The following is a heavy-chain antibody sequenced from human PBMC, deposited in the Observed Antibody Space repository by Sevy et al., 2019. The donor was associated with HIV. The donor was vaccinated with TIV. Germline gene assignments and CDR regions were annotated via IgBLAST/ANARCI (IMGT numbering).Heavy chain of an antibody. CDR3: ARHGYGYGYHALLDYYYGMDV. Sequence: GGSLRLSCAASGFTFDDYGMSWVRQAPGKGLGWVSGINWNGGSTGYADSVKGRFTISRDNAKNSLYLQVNSMRAEDTALYYCARHGYGYGYHALLDYYYGMDVWGQGTTVTVSS. CDR2: INWNGGST. D-gene: IGHD5-18*01. CDR1: GFTFDDYG. V-gene: IGHV3-20*04. J-gene: IGHJ6*02.